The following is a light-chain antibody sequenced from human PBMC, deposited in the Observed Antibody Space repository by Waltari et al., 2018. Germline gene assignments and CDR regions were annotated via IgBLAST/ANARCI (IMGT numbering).Light chain of an antibody. Sequence: EIVLTQSPATLSLSPGERATLSCRASQSVSSNLAWYQQKPGQAPRLLIYAVSNRATGISARFSGSGSGTDFTLTISSLEPEDFAVYYCQQHSDWPLTFGGGTKVEIK. CDR1: QSVSSN. V-gene: IGKV3-11*01. CDR2: AVS. J-gene: IGKJ4*01. CDR3: QQHSDWPLT.